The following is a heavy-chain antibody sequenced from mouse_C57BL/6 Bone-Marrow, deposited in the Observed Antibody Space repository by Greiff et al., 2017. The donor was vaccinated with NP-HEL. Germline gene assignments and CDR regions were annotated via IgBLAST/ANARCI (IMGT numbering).Heavy chain of an antibody. J-gene: IGHJ2*01. Sequence: EVQGVESGGGLVKPGGSLKLSCAASGFTFSSYAMSWVRQTPEKRLEWVATISDGGSYTYYPDNVKGRFTISRDNAKNNLYLQMSHLKSEDTAMYYCARELLRFYYFDYWGQGTTLTVSS. CDR2: ISDGGSYT. CDR1: GFTFSSYA. D-gene: IGHD1-1*01. CDR3: ARELLRFYYFDY. V-gene: IGHV5-4*01.